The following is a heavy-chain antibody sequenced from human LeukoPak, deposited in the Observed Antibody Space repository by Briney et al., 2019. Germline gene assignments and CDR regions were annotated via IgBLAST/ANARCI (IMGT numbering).Heavy chain of an antibody. CDR3: ASHIVATITGSLDY. J-gene: IGHJ4*02. CDR1: GYTFTVYY. CDR2: INPTSGAT. Sequence: ASVKVSCKPSGYTFTVYYIHWVRQAPRQGLEWMGWINPTSGATNYAPKFQGRVTMTRDTSISTAYMELSRLRSDDTAVYYCASHIVATITGSLDYWGQGTLVTVSS. D-gene: IGHD5-12*01. V-gene: IGHV1-2*02.